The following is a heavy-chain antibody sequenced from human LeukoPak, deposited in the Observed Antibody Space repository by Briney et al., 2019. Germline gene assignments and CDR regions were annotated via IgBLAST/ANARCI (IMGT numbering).Heavy chain of an antibody. Sequence: PSETLSLTCTVSGDSISNYYWSWIRQPPEKGLEWIGYIYYSGSTYYNPSLKSRVTISVDTSKNQFSLKLSSVTAADTAVYYCARVLNYCDSSGCVDYWGQGTLVTVSS. D-gene: IGHD3-22*01. CDR3: ARVLNYCDSSGCVDY. CDR2: IYYSGST. V-gene: IGHV4-30-4*08. CDR1: GDSISNYY. J-gene: IGHJ4*02.